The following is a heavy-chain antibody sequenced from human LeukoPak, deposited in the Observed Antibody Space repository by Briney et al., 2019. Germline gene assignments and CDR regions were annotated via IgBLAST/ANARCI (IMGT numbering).Heavy chain of an antibody. J-gene: IGHJ6*02. D-gene: IGHD3-10*01. Sequence: PGGSLRLSCAASGFTFNNYAMHWVRQAPGKGLEWVAVISYDGSNKYYADSVKGRFTISRDNSKNTLYLQMNSLRAEDTAVYYCARVPMVRGVIGIYYYYYGMDVWGQGTTVTVSS. CDR1: GFTFNNYA. CDR2: ISYDGSNK. CDR3: ARVPMVRGVIGIYYYYYGMDV. V-gene: IGHV3-30-3*01.